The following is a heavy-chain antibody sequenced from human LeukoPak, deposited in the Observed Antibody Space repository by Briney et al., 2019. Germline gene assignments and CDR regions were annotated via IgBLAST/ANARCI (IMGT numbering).Heavy chain of an antibody. CDR2: ISGNGGST. CDR1: GFTFSSYT. Sequence: PGGSLRLSCAASGFTFSSYTMTWVRQAPGKGLEWVLGISGNGGSTYYADSVKGRFTISRDNSKNTLYLQMNSLRAEDTAVYSCAKTLYYYYYGMDVWGQGTTVTVSS. CDR3: AKTLYYYYYGMDV. V-gene: IGHV3-23*01. J-gene: IGHJ6*02.